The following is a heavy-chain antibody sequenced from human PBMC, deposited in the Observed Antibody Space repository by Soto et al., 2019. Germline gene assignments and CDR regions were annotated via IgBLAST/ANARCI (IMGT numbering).Heavy chain of an antibody. J-gene: IGHJ6*02. CDR1: GFTFSSYS. CDR2: ISSSSSTI. V-gene: IGHV3-48*01. D-gene: IGHD5-12*01. CDR3: ARADSGYAHGYYYYGMDV. Sequence: GGSLRLSCAASGFTFSSYSMNWVRQAPGKGLEWVSYISSSSSTIYYADPVKGRFTISRDNAKNSLYLQMNSLRAEDTAVYYCARADSGYAHGYYYYGMDVWGQGTTVTVSS.